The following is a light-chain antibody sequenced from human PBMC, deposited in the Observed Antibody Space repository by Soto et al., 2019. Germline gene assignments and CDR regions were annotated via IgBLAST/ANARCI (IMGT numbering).Light chain of an antibody. CDR1: QSVSSN. Sequence: EIVMTQSPATLSVSPGERATLSCRASQSVSSNLAWYQQKPGQAPRLLIYGASTRATGIPARFSGSGSGTEFTLTNSSLQSEDFEVYYCQQYNNWPPITCGQGTRLEIK. CDR3: QQYNNWPPIT. CDR2: GAS. V-gene: IGKV3-15*01. J-gene: IGKJ5*01.